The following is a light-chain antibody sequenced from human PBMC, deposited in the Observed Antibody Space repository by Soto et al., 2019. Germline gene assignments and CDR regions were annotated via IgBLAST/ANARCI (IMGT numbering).Light chain of an antibody. Sequence: QSALTQPASVSGSPGQTITISCTGTSSDVGAYNYVSWYQQHPGKAPKLMIYEVSNRPSGVSDRFSGSKSGNTASLTISGLQDADEADYCCSSKSTTASRVFGTGTKVTVL. CDR1: SSDVGAYNY. CDR2: EVS. J-gene: IGLJ1*01. CDR3: SSKSTTASRV. V-gene: IGLV2-14*01.